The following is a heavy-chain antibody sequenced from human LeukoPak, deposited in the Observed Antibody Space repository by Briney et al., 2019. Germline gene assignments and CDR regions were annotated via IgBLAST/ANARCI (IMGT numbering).Heavy chain of an antibody. Sequence: SETLSLTCTVSGDSISSYYWSWIRQPPGKGLEWIGYIYYSGSSNYNSSLKSRVTISVDTSKNQVSLKLSSVTAADTAVYYCARAKKAVAGFFDHWGQGPLVTVSS. D-gene: IGHD6-19*01. CDR2: IYYSGSS. CDR1: GDSISSYY. J-gene: IGHJ4*02. CDR3: ARAKKAVAGFFDH. V-gene: IGHV4-59*01.